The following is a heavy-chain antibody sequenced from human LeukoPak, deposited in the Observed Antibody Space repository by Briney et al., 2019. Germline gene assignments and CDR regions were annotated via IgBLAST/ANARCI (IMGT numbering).Heavy chain of an antibody. CDR1: GGSISSYY. CDR3: AKDTGDIVASFDY. V-gene: IGHV3-23*01. D-gene: IGHD5-12*01. Sequence: PSETLSLTCTVSGGSISSYYWSWVRQAPGKGLEWVSAISGSGGSTYYADSVKGRFTISRDNSKNTLYLQMNSLRAEDTAVYYCAKDTGDIVASFDYWGQGTLVTVSS. CDR2: ISGSGGST. J-gene: IGHJ4*02.